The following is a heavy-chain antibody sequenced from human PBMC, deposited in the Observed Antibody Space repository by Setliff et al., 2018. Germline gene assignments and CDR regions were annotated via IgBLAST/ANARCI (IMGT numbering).Heavy chain of an antibody. Sequence: SETLSLTCTVSGGSIINSYYWSWIRQPAGKGLEWIGRISTSGNTNYNPSLKSRVTVSLDTSKNQFSPKLTSMTAADTAVYYCARDQWVRSPPLYFSYSMDVWGQGTTVTVSS. V-gene: IGHV4-4*07. CDR2: ISTSGNT. CDR3: ARDQWVRSPPLYFSYSMDV. CDR1: GGSIINSYY. D-gene: IGHD5-12*01. J-gene: IGHJ6*02.